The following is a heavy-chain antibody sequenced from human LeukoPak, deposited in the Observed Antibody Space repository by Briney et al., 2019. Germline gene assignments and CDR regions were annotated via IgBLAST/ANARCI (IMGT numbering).Heavy chain of an antibody. D-gene: IGHD4-17*01. CDR2: INGSGGST. CDR3: AKVHTSDYGDYEGV. Sequence: PGGSLRLSCAASGFTFSSYAMSWVRQAPGKGPEWVSSINGSGGSTYYADSVKGRFTISRDNSKNTLYLQMNSLRAEDPAVYYCAKVHTSDYGDYEGVWGKGPLVTVSS. J-gene: IGHJ4*02. V-gene: IGHV3-23*01. CDR1: GFTFSSYA.